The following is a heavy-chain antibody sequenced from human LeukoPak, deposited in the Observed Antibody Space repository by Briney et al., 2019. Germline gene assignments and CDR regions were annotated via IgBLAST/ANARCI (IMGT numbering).Heavy chain of an antibody. J-gene: IGHJ6*02. V-gene: IGHV4-34*01. CDR1: GGSFSNYF. CDR3: ARIAYTYSYGSGSHYGMDV. Sequence: PSETLSLTCAVYGGSFSNYFWSWIRQPPGKGLEWIGEINQSGSTNYNPSLKSRVTISVDTSKNQFSLKLSSVTAADTAVYYCARIAYTYSYGSGSHYGMDVWGQGTTDTVSS. CDR2: INQSGST. D-gene: IGHD3-10*01.